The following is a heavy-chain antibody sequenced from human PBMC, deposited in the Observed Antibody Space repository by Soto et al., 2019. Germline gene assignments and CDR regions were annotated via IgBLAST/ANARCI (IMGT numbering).Heavy chain of an antibody. V-gene: IGHV3-7*01. CDR3: ARDQAGYDFWSGSRMDV. J-gene: IGHJ6*03. Sequence: GGSLRLSCAAPGFTFSSYWMSWVRQAPGKGLEWVANIKQDGSEKYYVDSVKDRFTISRDNAKNSLYLQMNSLRAEDTAVYYCARDQAGYDFWSGSRMDVWGKGTTVTVSS. CDR1: GFTFSSYW. CDR2: IKQDGSEK. D-gene: IGHD3-3*01.